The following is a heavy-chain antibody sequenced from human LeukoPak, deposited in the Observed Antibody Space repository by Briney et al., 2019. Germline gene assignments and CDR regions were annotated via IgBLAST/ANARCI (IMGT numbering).Heavy chain of an antibody. D-gene: IGHD5-18*01. V-gene: IGHV3-30-3*01. Sequence: PGGPLRLSCAASGFTFSSYAMHWVRQAPGKGLEWVAVISYDGSNKYYADSVKGRFTISRDNSMNTLYLQMNSLRTEDTAVYYCARDGYGLDTPMVSTIFDCWGQGTLVTVSS. CDR2: ISYDGSNK. CDR1: GFTFSSYA. CDR3: ARDGYGLDTPMVSTIFDC. J-gene: IGHJ4*02.